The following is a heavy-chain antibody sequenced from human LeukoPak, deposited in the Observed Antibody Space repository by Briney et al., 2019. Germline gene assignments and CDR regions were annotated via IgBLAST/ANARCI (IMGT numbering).Heavy chain of an antibody. CDR1: GYTFNDYY. J-gene: IGHJ4*02. V-gene: IGHV1-2*02. D-gene: IGHD5-12*01. Sequence: ASVKVSCKASGYTFNDYYIHWVRQAPGQGLQWMGWINPNSGGTDYAQKFQGRFTMTRDTSASTAYMELRSLKSDDTAVYYCARESNGGYGFDYWGQGTPVTVAS. CDR2: INPNSGGT. CDR3: ARESNGGYGFDY.